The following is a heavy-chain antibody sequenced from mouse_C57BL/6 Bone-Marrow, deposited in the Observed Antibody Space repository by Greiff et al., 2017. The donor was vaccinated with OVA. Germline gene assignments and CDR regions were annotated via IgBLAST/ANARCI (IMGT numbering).Heavy chain of an antibody. J-gene: IGHJ4*01. CDR2: ISSGSSTI. CDR3: ARCCWAWSYYIAMDY. CDR1: GFTFSGYG. V-gene: IGHV5-17*01. Sequence: EVQLVESGGGLVKPGGSLKLSCAASGFTFSGYGMNWVRQAPEKGLEWVAYISSGSSTIYYADTVKGRITMSRDNAKDTLFLQMTSLRSEDTALYYCARCCWAWSYYIAMDYWGQGTSVTVSS. D-gene: IGHD1-1*02.